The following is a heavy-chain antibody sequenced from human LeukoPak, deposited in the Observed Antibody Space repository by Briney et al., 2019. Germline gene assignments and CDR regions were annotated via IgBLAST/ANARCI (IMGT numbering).Heavy chain of an antibody. CDR3: ARVRGSAEFHYMDV. J-gene: IGHJ6*03. V-gene: IGHV4-59*01. CDR2: IYYSGST. Sequence: SETLSLTCIVSGGSISSYYWSWIRQPPGKGLGWIGYIYYSGSTNYNPSIKSRVTISADTSKNQFSLKLSSVTAADTAVYYCARVRGSAEFHYMDVWGKGTTVTVSS. D-gene: IGHD2-15*01. CDR1: GGSISSYY.